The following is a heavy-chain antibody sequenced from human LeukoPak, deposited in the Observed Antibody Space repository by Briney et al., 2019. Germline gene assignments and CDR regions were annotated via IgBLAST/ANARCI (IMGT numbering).Heavy chain of an antibody. CDR2: IYHSGST. V-gene: IGHV4-34*01. D-gene: IGHD1-7*01. Sequence: SETLSLTCAVYGGSFSGYYWSWIRQPPGKGLEWIGEIYHSGSTNYNPSLKSRVTISVDTSKNQFSLEVNSVTAADTAVYYCARHEQSGGSEWNYDASDIWGRGTMVTVSS. CDR3: ARHEQSGGSEWNYDASDI. J-gene: IGHJ3*02. CDR1: GGSFSGYY.